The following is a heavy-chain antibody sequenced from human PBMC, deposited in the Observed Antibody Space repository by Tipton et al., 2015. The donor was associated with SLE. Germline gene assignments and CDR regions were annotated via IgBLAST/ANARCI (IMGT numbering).Heavy chain of an antibody. CDR2: ISYSGST. Sequence: TLSLTCTVSGDSVTNSLYYWGWIRQPPGKGLEWIGSISYSGSTYYNSSLKSRVTISVDRSTNQFSLRLTLVTAADTAVYYCARLGYPGDYWGQGTLVTVS. J-gene: IGHJ4*02. CDR1: GDSVTNSLYY. CDR3: ARLGYPGDY. V-gene: IGHV4-39*01. D-gene: IGHD6-25*01.